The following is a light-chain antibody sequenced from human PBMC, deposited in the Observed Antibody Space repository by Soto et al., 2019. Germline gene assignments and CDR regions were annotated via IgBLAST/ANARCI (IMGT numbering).Light chain of an antibody. CDR1: QSVSSY. CDR2: DAS. Sequence: EIVLTQSPATLSLSPGERATLSCRASQSVSSYLAWYQQKPGQAPRLLIYDASNRATGFPARFSGSGSGTDFTLTISSLEPEDLAVYYCQQRSNWPITFGQGTRLEIK. J-gene: IGKJ5*01. CDR3: QQRSNWPIT. V-gene: IGKV3-11*01.